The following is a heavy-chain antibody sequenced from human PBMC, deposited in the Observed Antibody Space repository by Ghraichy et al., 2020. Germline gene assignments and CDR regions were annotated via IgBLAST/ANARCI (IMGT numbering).Heavy chain of an antibody. CDR2: ISYSGST. J-gene: IGHJ5*02. V-gene: IGHV4-39*02. Sequence: SQTLSLTCLVSGGSITRSNYYWGWIRQPPGKGLEWIGSISYSGSTYYNPSLKSRVTISDDTSKNHFSLKLSSVTAADTAVYYCASQYNIHLNWFDPWGQGTLVTVSS. CDR1: GGSITRSNYY. CDR3: ASQYNIHLNWFDP. D-gene: IGHD2/OR15-2a*01.